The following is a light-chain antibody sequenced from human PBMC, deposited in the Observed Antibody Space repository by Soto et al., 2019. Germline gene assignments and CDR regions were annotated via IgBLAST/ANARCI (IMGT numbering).Light chain of an antibody. J-gene: IGKJ1*01. CDR2: GAS. CDR1: QSVDIN. CDR3: QQYGSWPRT. Sequence: EIVLTQSPATLSVSPAARVTLSCRASQSVDINLAWYQQKPGQAPRFLIYGASTRATDMPGRFSGRGAGAEFTLTISSLESEDFAVYYCQQYGSWPRTFGQGTKVDIK. V-gene: IGKV3-15*01.